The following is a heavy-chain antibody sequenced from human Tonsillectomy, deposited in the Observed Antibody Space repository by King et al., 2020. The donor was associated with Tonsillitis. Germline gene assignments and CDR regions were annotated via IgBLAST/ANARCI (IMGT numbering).Heavy chain of an antibody. CDR3: AREECWCGVTCYPDYGMDV. D-gene: IGHD2-15*01. CDR1: GYTFTGFY. J-gene: IGHJ6*04. V-gene: IGHV1-2*02. CDR2: INPNSGGT. Sequence: VQLVESGTEVKKPGASVKVSCKASGYTFTGFYMHWVRQAPGQGLEWMGWINPNSGGTDYAQHFQDRVTLTRDTSISTAYMVLSRLRSDDTAVYYCAREECWCGVTCYPDYGMDVWGEVATVTVAS.